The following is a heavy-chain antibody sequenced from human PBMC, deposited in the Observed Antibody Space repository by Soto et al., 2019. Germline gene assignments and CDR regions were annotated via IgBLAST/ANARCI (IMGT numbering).Heavy chain of an antibody. V-gene: IGHV1-69*01. CDR1: GGTFSSYF. J-gene: IGHJ6*02. Sequence: QVQLVQSGAEVKKAGSSVKVSCKVSGGTFSSYFINWVRQAPGQGLGWVGGIIPVFGTASYAEKFQGRVTITADESTSTAYMELSRLRSDDTAVYYCARETPSAAAAYYYYGLDVWGQGTTVTVPS. CDR2: IIPVFGTA. D-gene: IGHD6-13*01. CDR3: ARETPSAAAAYYYYGLDV.